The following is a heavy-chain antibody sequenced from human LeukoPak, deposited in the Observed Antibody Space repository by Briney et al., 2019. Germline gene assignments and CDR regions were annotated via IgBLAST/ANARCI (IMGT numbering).Heavy chain of an antibody. Sequence: SETLSLTCTVSGGSISSYYWSWIRQPPGKGLEWIGYIYYSGSTNYNPSLKSRVTISVDTSKNQFSLKLNSVTAADTAVYYCARQGSAVTIFGVVNVYMDVWGKGTTVTVSS. CDR1: GGSISSYY. CDR3: ARQGSAVTIFGVVNVYMDV. J-gene: IGHJ6*03. CDR2: IYYSGST. D-gene: IGHD3-3*01. V-gene: IGHV4-59*01.